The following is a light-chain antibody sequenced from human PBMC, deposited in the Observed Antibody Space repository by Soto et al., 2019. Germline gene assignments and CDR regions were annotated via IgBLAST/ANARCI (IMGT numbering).Light chain of an antibody. Sequence: QPVLTQSPSASASLGASVKLTCTLSSGHSSYAIAWHQQQPEKGTRYLMKLSRDGSHRKGDGIPDRFSGSSSGAERYLTISSLQSEDEADYYCQTWDTGARVVFGGGTKLTVL. CDR2: LSRDGSH. CDR3: QTWDTGARVV. V-gene: IGLV4-69*01. CDR1: SGHSSYA. J-gene: IGLJ2*01.